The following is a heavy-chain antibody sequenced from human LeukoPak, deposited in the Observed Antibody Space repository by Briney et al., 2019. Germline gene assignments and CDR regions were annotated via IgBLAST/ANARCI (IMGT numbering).Heavy chain of an antibody. J-gene: IGHJ4*02. CDR2: ISSDGSNK. Sequence: PGRSLRLSCAASGFTFSNYAMHWVRQAPGKGLDWVAFISSDGSNKLYADSVKGRFAISRDNSKNTLYLEMNSLGPEDTAVYYCARRGEPPSTWSIPFYWGQGTLVTVSS. V-gene: IGHV3-30*09. CDR1: GFTFSNYA. D-gene: IGHD6-13*01. CDR3: ARRGEPPSTWSIPFY.